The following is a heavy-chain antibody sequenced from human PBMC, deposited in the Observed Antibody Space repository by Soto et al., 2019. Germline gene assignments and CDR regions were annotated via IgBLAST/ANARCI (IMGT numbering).Heavy chain of an antibody. CDR2: IYYSGST. D-gene: IGHD2-15*01. CDR3: ARSGRYCSGGSCYSRWFDP. CDR1: STSIGTYC. Sequence: SETLDLTCSVSSTSIGTYCWSWIRQPPGKGLEWIGYIYYSGSTNYNPSLKSRVTISVDTSKNQFSLKLSSVTAADTAVYYCARSGRYCSGGSCYSRWFDPWGQGTLVTVSS. J-gene: IGHJ5*02. V-gene: IGHV4-59*01.